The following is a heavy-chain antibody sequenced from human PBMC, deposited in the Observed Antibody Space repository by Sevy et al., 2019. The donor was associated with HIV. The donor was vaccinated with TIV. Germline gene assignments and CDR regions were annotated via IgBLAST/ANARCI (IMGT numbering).Heavy chain of an antibody. D-gene: IGHD2-8*01. J-gene: IGHJ4*02. CDR2: FSFGCGRI. CDR3: AREGCTKPHDY. CDR1: GFTFSKYS. V-gene: IGHV3-23*01. Sequence: GGSLRLSCAASGFTFSKYSMSWVRQAPGKGLEWVSTFSFGCGRINYADSVKCRFTISRDDSKNTLYLQMNSLRAEDTAVYYCAREGCTKPHDYWGQGTLVTVSS.